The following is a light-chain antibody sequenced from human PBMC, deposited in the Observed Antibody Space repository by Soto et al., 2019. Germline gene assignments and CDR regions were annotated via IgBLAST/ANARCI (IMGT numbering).Light chain of an antibody. CDR3: QQRNSWLIT. V-gene: IGKV3-11*01. J-gene: IGKJ5*01. Sequence: EIVLTQSPATLSLSPGERATLSCRASQSVSSYLAWYQQKPGQAPRLLIYDASNRATGIPARFSGSGSGTDFTLTISSLEPEDFAVYYCQQRNSWLITFGQGTRWRL. CDR1: QSVSSY. CDR2: DAS.